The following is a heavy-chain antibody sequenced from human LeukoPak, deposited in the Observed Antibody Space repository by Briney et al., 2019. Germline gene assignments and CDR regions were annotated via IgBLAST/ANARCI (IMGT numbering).Heavy chain of an antibody. V-gene: IGHV3-66*01. CDR1: GFTVSSNY. CDR3: ARERGYNYIYFDY. D-gene: IGHD5-24*01. CDR2: IYSGGST. J-gene: IGHJ4*02. Sequence: GGSLRLSCAASGFTVSSNYMNRVRQAPGKGLEWVSVIYSGGSTYYADSVKGRFTISRDNSKNTLYLQMNSLRAEDTAVYYCARERGYNYIYFDYWGQGTLVTVSS.